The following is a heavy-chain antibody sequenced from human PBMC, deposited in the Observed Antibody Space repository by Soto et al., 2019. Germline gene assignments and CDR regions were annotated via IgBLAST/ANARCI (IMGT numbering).Heavy chain of an antibody. CDR3: ARGYYDFWSGYADYYGMDV. V-gene: IGHV4-31*03. Sequence: PSETLSLTCTVSGGSISSGGYYWSWIRQHPGKSLEWIGYIYYSGSTYYNPSLKSRVTISVDTSKNQFSLKLSSVTAADTAVYYCARGYYDFWSGYADYYGMDVWGQGTTVTVSS. CDR2: IYYSGST. D-gene: IGHD3-3*01. J-gene: IGHJ6*02. CDR1: GGSISSGGYY.